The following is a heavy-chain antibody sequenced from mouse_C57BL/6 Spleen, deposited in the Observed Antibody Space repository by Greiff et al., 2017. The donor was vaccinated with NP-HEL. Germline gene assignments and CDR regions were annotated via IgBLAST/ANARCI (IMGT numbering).Heavy chain of an antibody. J-gene: IGHJ3*01. D-gene: IGHD1-1*01. CDR3: ARSTTVVAPFAY. V-gene: IGHV1-82*01. CDR1: GYAFSSSW. CDR2: IYPGDGDT. Sequence: VKLMESGPELVKPGASVKISCKASGYAFSSSWMNWVKQRPGKGLEWIGRIYPGDGDTNYNGKFKGKATLTADKSSSTAYMQLSSLTSEDSAVYFCARSTTVVAPFAYWGQGTLVTVSA.